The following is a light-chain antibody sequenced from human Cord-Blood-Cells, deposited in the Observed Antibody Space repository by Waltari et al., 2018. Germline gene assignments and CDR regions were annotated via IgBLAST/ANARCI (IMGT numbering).Light chain of an antibody. Sequence: DIQMTQYPSSLSASVGDRVTITRQASQDISNYLNWYQQKTGKAPKPLIYDASNLEPGVPSRFSGSGSGTDFTFTISRLQPEDISTYYCQQYDKLPVTFGQGTRLDIK. V-gene: IGKV1-33*01. CDR3: QQYDKLPVT. CDR2: DAS. J-gene: IGKJ5*01. CDR1: QDISNY.